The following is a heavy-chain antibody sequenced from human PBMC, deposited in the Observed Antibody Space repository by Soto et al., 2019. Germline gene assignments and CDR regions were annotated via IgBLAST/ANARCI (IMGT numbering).Heavy chain of an antibody. J-gene: IGHJ3*02. CDR3: ARTTSGRSGAFDI. D-gene: IGHD6-19*01. V-gene: IGHV4-61*01. CDR1: GGYDSSGNYF. CDR2: IYYSGST. Sequence: SETLSPTSTLSGGYDSSGNYFWSFVRHPPGKGLEWIGYIYYSGSTSYAQKFQGRVTMTRDTSTSTVYMELTSLRSEDTAVYYCARTTSGRSGAFDIWGQGTMVTGSS.